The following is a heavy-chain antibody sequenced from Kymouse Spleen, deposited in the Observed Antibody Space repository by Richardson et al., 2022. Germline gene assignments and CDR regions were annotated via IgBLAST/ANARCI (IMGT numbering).Heavy chain of an antibody. CDR2: IKQDGSEK. CDR3: ARTTGTVDYYYYGMDV. Sequence: EVQLVESGGGLVQPGGSLRLSCAASGFTFSSYWMSWVRQAPGKGLEWVANIKQDGSEKYYVDSVKGRFTISRDNAKNSLYLQMNSLRAEDTAVYYCARTTGTVDYYYYGMDVWGQGTTVTVSS. D-gene: IGHD1-1*01. V-gene: IGHV3-7*01. J-gene: IGHJ6*02. CDR1: GFTFSSYW.